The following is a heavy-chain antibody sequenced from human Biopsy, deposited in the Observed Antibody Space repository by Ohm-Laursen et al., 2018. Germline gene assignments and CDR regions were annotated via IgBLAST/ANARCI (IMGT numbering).Heavy chain of an antibody. J-gene: IGHJ4*02. Sequence: SETLSLTCTVPGGSFTGHYWSWIRQPPGKGPEWIGHISYTGYTSYNASLKSRVTISVDTSRNHFSLRLSSLTAADTAVYYCARGSNDFGGLYFPRWGQGTLLTGSS. D-gene: IGHD4-23*01. CDR2: ISYTGYT. CDR3: ARGSNDFGGLYFPR. CDR1: GGSFTGHY. V-gene: IGHV4-59*11.